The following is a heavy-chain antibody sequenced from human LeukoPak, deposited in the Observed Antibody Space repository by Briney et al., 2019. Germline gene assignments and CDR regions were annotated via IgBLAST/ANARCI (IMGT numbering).Heavy chain of an antibody. CDR2: IYYSGST. CDR3: AGLRPPLVTYYYYGMDV. CDR1: GGSISSYY. J-gene: IGHJ6*02. D-gene: IGHD3-9*01. Sequence: SETLSLTCTVSGGSISSYYWSWIRQLPGKGLEWIGYIYYSGSTNYNPSLKSRVTISVDTSKNQFSLKLSSVTAADTAVYYCAGLRPPLVTYYYYGMDVWGQGTTVTVSS. V-gene: IGHV4-59*01.